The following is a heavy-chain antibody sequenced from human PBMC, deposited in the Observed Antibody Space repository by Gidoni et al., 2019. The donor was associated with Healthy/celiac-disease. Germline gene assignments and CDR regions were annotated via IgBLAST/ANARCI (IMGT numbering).Heavy chain of an antibody. D-gene: IGHD3-3*01. CDR1: GGPISSSSYY. CDR3: ARLTSNTYYDFWSGSNWFDP. CDR2: IHYSGRT. Sequence: QLQLQESGPGLVKPSEILSLTCTVPGGPISSSSYYWGWIRQPPGKGLEWIGSIHYSGRTYYNPPLKSRVTISVDTSKNQFSLKLSSVTAADTAVYYCARLTSNTYYDFWSGSNWFDPGGQGTLVTVSS. J-gene: IGHJ5*02. V-gene: IGHV4-39*01.